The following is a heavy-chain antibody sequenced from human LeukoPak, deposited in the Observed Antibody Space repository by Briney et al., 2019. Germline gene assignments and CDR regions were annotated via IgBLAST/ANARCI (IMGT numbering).Heavy chain of an antibody. V-gene: IGHV3-7*01. CDR2: IKQDGSEK. CDR3: ARDKIVGATFFDS. Sequence: GGSLRLSCAASGFTFNTYWMSWVRQAPGKGLEWVANIKQDGSEKYYVDSVKGRFSISRDNAKNSLYLQMDSLRAGDTAVYYCARDKIVGATFFDSWGQGTLVTVSS. J-gene: IGHJ4*02. D-gene: IGHD1-26*01. CDR1: GFTFNTYW.